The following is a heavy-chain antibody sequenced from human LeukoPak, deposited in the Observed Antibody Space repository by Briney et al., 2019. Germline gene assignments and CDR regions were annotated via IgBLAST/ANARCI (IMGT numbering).Heavy chain of an antibody. CDR1: DGSISSNSYY. CDR2: ISYSGRT. CDR3: ARERDLQQQLRWISYFDY. D-gene: IGHD6-13*01. V-gene: IGHV4-39*02. J-gene: IGHJ4*02. Sequence: NTSETLSLTCTVSDGSISSNSYYWGWIRQPPGKGLEWIGSISYSGRTYYNPSLESRVTISVDASKNQFSLELNSVTAADTAVYYCARERDLQQQLRWISYFDYWGQGTLVTVSS.